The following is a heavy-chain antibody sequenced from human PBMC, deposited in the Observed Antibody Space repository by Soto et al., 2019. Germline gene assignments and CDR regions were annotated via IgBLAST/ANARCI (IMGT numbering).Heavy chain of an antibody. Sequence: QLQLQESGPGLVKPSETLSLTCAVSGASISGSYYYWAWLRQSPGKGPEWIGSVFYTGFTSYNPSLESRVSVSVDTSKSQFSLKLSAVTAADTAVYYCATSQKGYNWSYFDHWGQGALVTVSS. CDR3: ATSQKGYNWSYFDH. D-gene: IGHD1-20*01. J-gene: IGHJ4*02. CDR2: VFYTGFT. V-gene: IGHV4-39*01. CDR1: GASISGSYYY.